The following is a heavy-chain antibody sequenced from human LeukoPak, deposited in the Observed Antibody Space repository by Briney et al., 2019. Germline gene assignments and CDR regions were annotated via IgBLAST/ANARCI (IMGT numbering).Heavy chain of an antibody. J-gene: IGHJ4*02. D-gene: IGHD2-15*01. V-gene: IGHV1-18*01. CDR1: GYTFTSYG. Sequence: ASVKVSCKASGYTFTSYGISWVRQAPGQGLEWMGWISAYNGNTNYAQKLQGRVTMTTDTSTSTAYMELSSLRSEDTAVYYCATDWLLGYYSGGSWYGSDYWGQGTLVTVSS. CDR2: ISAYNGNT. CDR3: ATDWLLGYYSGGSWYGSDY.